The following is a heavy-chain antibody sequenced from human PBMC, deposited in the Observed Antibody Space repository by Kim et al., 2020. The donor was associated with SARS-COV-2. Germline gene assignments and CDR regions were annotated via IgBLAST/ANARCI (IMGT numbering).Heavy chain of an antibody. CDR3: ARRSRDGYNPFDY. V-gene: IGHV5-51*01. D-gene: IGHD5-12*01. Sequence: RYSPSCRGQVTISVDKSISTVFLQWSSLKASDSAMYYCARRSRDGYNPFDYWGLGTLVTVSS. J-gene: IGHJ4*02.